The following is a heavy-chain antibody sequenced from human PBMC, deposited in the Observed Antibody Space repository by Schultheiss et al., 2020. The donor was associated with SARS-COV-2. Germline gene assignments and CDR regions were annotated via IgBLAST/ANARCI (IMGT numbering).Heavy chain of an antibody. CDR3: AKGPYYGDLNYYFDY. Sequence: GGSLRLSCAASGFTFSSYSMNWVRQAPGKGLEWVSAIGTAGDTYYPGSVKGRFTISRDNSKNTLYLQMNSLRAEDTAVYYCAKGPYYGDLNYYFDYWGQGTLVTVSS. V-gene: IGHV3-23*01. CDR1: GFTFSSYS. J-gene: IGHJ4*02. D-gene: IGHD4-17*01. CDR2: IGTAGDT.